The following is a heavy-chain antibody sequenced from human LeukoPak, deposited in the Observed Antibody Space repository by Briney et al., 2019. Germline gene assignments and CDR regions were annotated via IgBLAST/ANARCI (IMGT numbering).Heavy chain of an antibody. D-gene: IGHD6-6*01. CDR2: MSPHSGDT. V-gene: IGHV1-2*04. CDR1: GYTFTGYS. J-gene: IGHJ6*02. Sequence: ASVKVSCKASGYTFTGYSIYWVRQAPGQRLEWMGQMSPHSGDTNYAQKFQGWVTMTRDTSISTAYMELSRLRSDDTAVYYCARVGGGSSSSDYYYGMDVWGQGTTVTVSS. CDR3: ARVGGGSSSSDYYYGMDV.